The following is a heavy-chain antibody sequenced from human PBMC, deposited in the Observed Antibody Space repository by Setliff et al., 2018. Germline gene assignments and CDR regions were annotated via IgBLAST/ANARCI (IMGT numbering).Heavy chain of an antibody. CDR1: GGSISSYY. CDR3: AREQWLDPPGYYYMDV. J-gene: IGHJ6*03. Sequence: PSETLSLTCTVSGGSISSYYWSWIRQPAGKGLEWIGHIYIGGSANYNPSLKSRVTMSIXXXKNQFSLKLNSVTAADMAVYYCAREQWLDPPGYYYMDVWAKGTTVTVS. CDR2: IYIGGSA. V-gene: IGHV4-4*07. D-gene: IGHD6-19*01.